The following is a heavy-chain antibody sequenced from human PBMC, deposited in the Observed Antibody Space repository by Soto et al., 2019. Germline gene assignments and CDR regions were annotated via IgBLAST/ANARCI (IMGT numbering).Heavy chain of an antibody. CDR3: ARGKEGPAAGTSYNWFDP. V-gene: IGHV1-69*06. CDR1: GGPFSSYA. Sequence: SVKVCFKASGGPFSSYAISLVRQAPGQGLEWMGGIIPFFGTTNYAHKFQGRLTILADKSTTTVHMELSSLRSEDTAVYYCARGKEGPAAGTSYNWFDPWGQGTLVTVSS. J-gene: IGHJ5*02. D-gene: IGHD6-13*01. CDR2: IIPFFGTT.